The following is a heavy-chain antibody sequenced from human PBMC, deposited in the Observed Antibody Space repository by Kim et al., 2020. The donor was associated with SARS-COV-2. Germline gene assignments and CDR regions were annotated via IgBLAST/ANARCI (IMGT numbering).Heavy chain of an antibody. V-gene: IGHV3-33*01. Sequence: GGSLRLSCAASGFTFSTYGMHWVRQAPGKGLEWVAGIWYDGSNINYADSVKGRFMISRDNPKNTLYLDMNSLRAEDTAVYYCVTDPRYMGYPLGDWFDPWGQETPVTVSS. CDR3: VTDPRYMGYPLGDWFDP. J-gene: IGHJ5*02. CDR1: GFTFSTYG. D-gene: IGHD3-16*01. CDR2: IWYDGSNI.